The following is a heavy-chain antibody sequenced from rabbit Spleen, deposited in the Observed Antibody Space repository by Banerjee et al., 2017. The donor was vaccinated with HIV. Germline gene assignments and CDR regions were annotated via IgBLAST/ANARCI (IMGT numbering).Heavy chain of an antibody. CDR3: ARSVGTTKRYYYGMKL. CDR1: GFSFSSSYY. D-gene: IGHD7-1*01. CDR2: IYTGSSGST. Sequence: QEQLEESGGDLVKPEGSLTLTCTASGFSFSSSYYMCWVRQAPGKGLEWIGCIYTGSSGSTYYANWAKGRFTISKTSSTTVTLQMTSLTAADTATYFCARSVGTTKRYYYGMKLWGPGTLVTVS. J-gene: IGHJ6*01. V-gene: IGHV1S45*01.